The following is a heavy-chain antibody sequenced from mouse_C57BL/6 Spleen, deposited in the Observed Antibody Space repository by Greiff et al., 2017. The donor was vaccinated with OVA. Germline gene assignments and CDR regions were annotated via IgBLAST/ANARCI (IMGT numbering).Heavy chain of an antibody. CDR1: GYTFTSYW. CDR3: ARCRGYYGSCGDAMDY. J-gene: IGHJ4*01. Sequence: QVQLQQPGAELVMPGASVKLSCKASGYTFTSYWMHWVKQRPGQGLEWIGEIDPSDSYTNYNQKFKGKSTLTLDKSSSTAYMQLSSLTSEDSAVYYCARCRGYYGSCGDAMDYWGQGTSVTVSS. V-gene: IGHV1-69*01. CDR2: IDPSDSYT. D-gene: IGHD2-2*01.